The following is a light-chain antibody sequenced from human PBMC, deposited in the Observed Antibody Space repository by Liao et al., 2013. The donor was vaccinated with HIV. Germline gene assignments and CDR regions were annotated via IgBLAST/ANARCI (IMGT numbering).Light chain of an antibody. V-gene: IGLV3-1*01. CDR3: QVWDSSSDHPDV. J-gene: IGLJ1*01. CDR2: YDS. CDR1: KLGDKY. Sequence: SYELTQPPSVSVSPGQTASITCSGNKLGDKYACWYQQKPGQSPVVVIYYDSDRPSGIPERFSGSNSGNTATLTITRVEAGDEADYYCQVWDSSSDHPDVFGTGTKVTVL.